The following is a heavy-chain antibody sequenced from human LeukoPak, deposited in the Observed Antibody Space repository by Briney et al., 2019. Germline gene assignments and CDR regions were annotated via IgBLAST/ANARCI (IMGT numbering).Heavy chain of an antibody. Sequence: SETLSLTCTVSGGSISSYYWSWIRQPPGKGLEWIGYIYYSGSTNYNPSLKSRVTISIDTSKNQFSLKLSSVTAADTAVYYCARVKSLPLCITMVRGVSFSDYYYYMDVWGKGTTVTISS. V-gene: IGHV4-59*01. J-gene: IGHJ6*03. CDR3: ARVKSLPLCITMVRGVSFSDYYYYMDV. D-gene: IGHD3-10*01. CDR2: IYYSGST. CDR1: GGSISSYY.